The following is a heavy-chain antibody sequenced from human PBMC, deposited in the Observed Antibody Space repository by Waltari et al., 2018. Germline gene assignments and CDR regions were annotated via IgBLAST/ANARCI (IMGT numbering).Heavy chain of an antibody. CDR1: GYSISSGYY. CDR3: ARVEGSSWSYYYYGMDV. CDR2: ISCSGGST. D-gene: IGHD6-13*01. Sequence: VQLQESGPGLVKPSETLSLTCAVSGYSISSGYYWGWILQPPGKGLEWVSAISCSGGSTYDADSVKGRFTISRDNSKNTLYLQMNSLRAEDTAVYYCARVEGSSWSYYYYGMDVWGQGTTVTVSS. V-gene: IGHV3-23*01. J-gene: IGHJ6*02.